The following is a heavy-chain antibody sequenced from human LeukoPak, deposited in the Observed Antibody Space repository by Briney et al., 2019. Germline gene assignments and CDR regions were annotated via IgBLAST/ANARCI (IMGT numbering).Heavy chain of an antibody. J-gene: IGHJ3*02. CDR2: IRSKANGYTT. V-gene: IGHV3-73*01. CDR3: TRLGGGDAFDI. CDR1: GFSFSGSA. Sequence: PGGSLRLSCAASGFSFSGSALHWVRQAPGKGLEWVGRIRSKANGYTTAYGASMKGRFTISRDDSKRTAYVQMNGLKIEDTAVYYCTRLGGGDAFDIWGPGTMVTVSS.